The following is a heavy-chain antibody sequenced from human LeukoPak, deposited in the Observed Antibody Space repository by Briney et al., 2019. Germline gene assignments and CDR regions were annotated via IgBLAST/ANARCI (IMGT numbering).Heavy chain of an antibody. V-gene: IGHV4-4*07. CDR2: IYSTGRS. CDR3: ARGPYISSWKDYYYHYMDV. Sequence: PSETLSLTCTVSGGSISNYFWSWVRQPAGKGLEWIGRIYSTGRSDYNPSLKSRITISVDTSKNQFSLKLSSVTAADTAVYYCARGPYISSWKDYYYHYMDVWGKGTTVTVSS. D-gene: IGHD6-13*01. CDR1: GGSISNYF. J-gene: IGHJ6*03.